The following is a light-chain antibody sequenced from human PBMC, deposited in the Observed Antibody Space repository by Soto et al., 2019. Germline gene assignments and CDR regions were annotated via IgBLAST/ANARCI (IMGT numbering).Light chain of an antibody. J-gene: IGLJ1*01. V-gene: IGLV3-21*04. Sequence: VLTQPPSVSVAPGKTARITCGGNNIGSKSVHWYQQRPGQAPVLVIYYDSDRPSGIPERFSGSNSGNTATLTISRVEAGDEADYYCQVWDSSSDPLYVFGTGTKVTVL. CDR2: YDS. CDR3: QVWDSSSDPLYV. CDR1: NIGSKS.